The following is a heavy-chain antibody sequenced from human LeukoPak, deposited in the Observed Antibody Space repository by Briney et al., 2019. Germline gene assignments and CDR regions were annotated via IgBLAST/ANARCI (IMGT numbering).Heavy chain of an antibody. CDR1: GYTFTSYA. V-gene: IGHV7-4-1*02. J-gene: IGHJ4*02. Sequence: ASVKVSCKASGYTFTSYAMNWVRRAPGQGLEWMGWINTNTGNPTYAQGLTGRFVFSLDTSVSTAYLQISSLKAEDTAVYYCARESERSGWYVGYWGQGTLVTVSS. D-gene: IGHD6-19*01. CDR2: INTNTGNP. CDR3: ARESERSGWYVGY.